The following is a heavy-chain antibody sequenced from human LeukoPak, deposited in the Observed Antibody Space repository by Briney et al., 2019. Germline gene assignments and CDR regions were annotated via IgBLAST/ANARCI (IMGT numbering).Heavy chain of an antibody. Sequence: ASVKVSCKASGGTFSSYTISWVRQAPGQGLEWMGRIIPILGIANYAQKFQGRVTITADKSTSTAYMELSNLRSEDTAVYYCARDLEVVVPAAIPAYYYYYMDVWGKGATVTVSS. J-gene: IGHJ6*03. CDR2: IIPILGIA. V-gene: IGHV1-69*04. D-gene: IGHD2-2*02. CDR3: ARDLEVVVPAAIPAYYYYYMDV. CDR1: GGTFSSYT.